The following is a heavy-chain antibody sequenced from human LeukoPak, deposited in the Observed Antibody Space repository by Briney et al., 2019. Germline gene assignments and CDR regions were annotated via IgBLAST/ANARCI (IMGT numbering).Heavy chain of an antibody. CDR3: ASPGGRYGDYVPVW. CDR2: ISGSGGST. J-gene: IGHJ4*02. CDR1: GFTFSSYA. V-gene: IGHV3-23*01. Sequence: GGSLRLSCAASGFTFSSYAMSWVRQAPGKGLEWVSAISGSGGSTYYADSVKGRFTISRDNSKNTLYQQMNSLRAEDTAVYYCASPGGRYGDYVPVWWGQGTLVTVSS. D-gene: IGHD4-17*01.